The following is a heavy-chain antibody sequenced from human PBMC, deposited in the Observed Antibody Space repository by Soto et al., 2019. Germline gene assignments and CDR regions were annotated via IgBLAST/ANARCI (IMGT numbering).Heavy chain of an antibody. CDR2: ISGSGGST. Sequence: GGSLRLSCAASGFTFSSYAMSWVRQAPGKGLEWVSAISGSGGSTYYADSVKGSFTISRDNSKNTLYLQMNSLRAEDTAVYYCAKDRRDGYNYHPFFFDYWGQGTLVTVSS. CDR1: GFTFSSYA. J-gene: IGHJ4*02. D-gene: IGHD5-12*01. CDR3: AKDRRDGYNYHPFFFDY. V-gene: IGHV3-23*01.